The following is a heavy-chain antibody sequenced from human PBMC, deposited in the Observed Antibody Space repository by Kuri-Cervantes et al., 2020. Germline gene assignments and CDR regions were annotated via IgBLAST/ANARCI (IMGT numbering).Heavy chain of an antibody. CDR3: TTIIIYCSSTSCYPFDY. CDR2: IKSKTDGGTT. J-gene: IGHJ4*02. V-gene: IGHV3-15*01. D-gene: IGHD2-2*01. Sequence: GESLKISCAASGFTFSNAWMNWVRQAPGKGLEWVGRIKSKTDGGTTDYAAPVKGRFTISRDDSKNTLYLQMNSLKTEDTAVYYCTTIIIYCSSTSCYPFDYWGQGTLVTVSS. CDR1: GFTFSNAW.